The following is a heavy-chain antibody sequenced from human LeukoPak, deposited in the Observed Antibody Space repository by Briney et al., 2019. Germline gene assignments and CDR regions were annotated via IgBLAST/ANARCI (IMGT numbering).Heavy chain of an antibody. Sequence: SDTLSLTCTVSGGSISSSSYYWGCIRAPPAKGLEWIDCIYYSGSTYYNPSLKSRVTISVDTSKNQFSLKLTSVTAADTAVYYCARHPLNHYVSDWFDPWGQGTLVTVSS. CDR3: ARHPLNHYVSDWFDP. D-gene: IGHD3-10*02. CDR1: GGSISSSSYY. CDR2: IYYSGST. J-gene: IGHJ5*02. V-gene: IGHV4-39*01.